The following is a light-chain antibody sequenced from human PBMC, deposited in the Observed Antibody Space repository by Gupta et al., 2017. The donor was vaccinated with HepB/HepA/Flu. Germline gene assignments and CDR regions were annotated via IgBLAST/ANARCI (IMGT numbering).Light chain of an antibody. CDR1: SSNIGNSD. Sequence: QSVLTQPPSVSAAAGQRVTISCSGGSSNIGNSDVAWYQQLPGSAPKLLIYENYKRASGIPDRFSGSKSGTSATLGITGLQTGDEANYYCGAWDTSLKIYVFGTETGVTVL. V-gene: IGLV1-51*01. J-gene: IGLJ1*01. CDR3: GAWDTSLKIYV. CDR2: ENY.